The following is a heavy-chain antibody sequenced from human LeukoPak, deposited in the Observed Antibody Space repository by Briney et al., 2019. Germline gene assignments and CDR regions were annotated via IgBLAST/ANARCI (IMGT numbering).Heavy chain of an antibody. CDR2: IYNSGST. J-gene: IGHJ4*02. CDR3: ARHGSGYSFDY. Sequence: SETLSVTCTVSGGPISTYYWSWIRQSPGKGLESIGYIYNSGSTNYNPSLKSRVTISLDTSKNQFSLRLSSVTAADTAVYYCARHGSGYSFDYWGQGTLVTVSP. D-gene: IGHD5-18*01. V-gene: IGHV4-59*08. CDR1: GGPISTYY.